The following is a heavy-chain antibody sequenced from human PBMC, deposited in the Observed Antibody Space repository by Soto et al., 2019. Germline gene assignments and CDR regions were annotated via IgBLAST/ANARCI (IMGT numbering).Heavy chain of an antibody. CDR3: ASGSAGKNWFDP. CDR2: INASNGNT. V-gene: IGHV1-3*01. CDR1: GYTFTSYY. D-gene: IGHD6-13*01. J-gene: IGHJ5*02. Sequence: ASVKVSCKASGYTFTSYYMHWVRQAPGQRLEWMGRINASNGNTKYAQKFQGRVTITRDTSTSTAYMELSSLRSEDTAVYYCASGSAGKNWFDPWGQGTLVTVSS.